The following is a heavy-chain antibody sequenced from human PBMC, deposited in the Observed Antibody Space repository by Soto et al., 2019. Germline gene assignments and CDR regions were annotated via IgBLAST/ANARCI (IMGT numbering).Heavy chain of an antibody. CDR3: ARTTTAYTEFDL. V-gene: IGHV1-69*01. CDR1: GGTFTNYA. Sequence: QVQLVQSGAEVKKPGSSVKVSCKASGGTFTNYAINWVRQAPGQGLEWLGGIIPISGAVNYAQKFQGRVTITADESTSTVYMALSSLRSESTAVNYCARTTTAYTEFDLWGQGTLVTVSS. J-gene: IGHJ5*02. CDR2: IIPISGAV. D-gene: IGHD1-26*01.